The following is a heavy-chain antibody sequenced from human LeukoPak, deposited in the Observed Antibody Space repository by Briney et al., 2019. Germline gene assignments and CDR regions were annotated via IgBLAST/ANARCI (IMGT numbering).Heavy chain of an antibody. Sequence: SQTLSLTCTVSGGSISSGGYYWSWIRQHPGKGLEWIGYIYYSGNTYYNPYLKSRVTISVDTSKNQFSLKLSSVTAADTAVYYGASCHCSGGSCYSIGYFQHWGQGTLVTVSS. V-gene: IGHV4-31*03. J-gene: IGHJ1*01. D-gene: IGHD2-15*01. CDR3: ASCHCSGGSCYSIGYFQH. CDR1: GGSISSGGYY. CDR2: IYYSGNT.